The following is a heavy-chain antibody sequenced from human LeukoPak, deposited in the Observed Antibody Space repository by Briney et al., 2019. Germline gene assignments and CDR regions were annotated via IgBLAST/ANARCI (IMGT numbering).Heavy chain of an antibody. CDR2: ISGSGGST. CDR1: GFTFSSYA. J-gene: IGHJ5*02. Sequence: GGSLRLSCAASGFTFSSYAMSWVRQAPGKGLEWVSAISGSGGSTYYADSVKGRFTISRDNSKTTLYLQMNSLRAEDTAVYYCAKDPFGGQFPGNWFDPWAREPWSPSPQ. V-gene: IGHV3-23*01. CDR3: AKDPFGGQFPGNWFDP. D-gene: IGHD4-23*01.